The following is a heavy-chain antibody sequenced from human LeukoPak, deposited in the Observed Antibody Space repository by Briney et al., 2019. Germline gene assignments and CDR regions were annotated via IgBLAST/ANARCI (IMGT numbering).Heavy chain of an antibody. Sequence: SETLSLTCTVSGGFISSYYWSWIRQPPGKGLEWIGYIYYSGSTNYNPSLKSRVTISLDTSKNQFSLRLSSVTDADTALYYCATLTRYMIAAYFDYWGQGTLVTVSS. CDR1: GGFISSYY. D-gene: IGHD3-22*01. J-gene: IGHJ4*02. V-gene: IGHV4-59*01. CDR3: ATLTRYMIAAYFDY. CDR2: IYYSGST.